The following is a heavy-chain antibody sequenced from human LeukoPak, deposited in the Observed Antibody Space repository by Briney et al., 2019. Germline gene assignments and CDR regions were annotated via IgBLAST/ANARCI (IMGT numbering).Heavy chain of an antibody. V-gene: IGHV1-18*01. CDR3: AIVTYYYDSSGYLDY. D-gene: IGHD3-22*01. CDR2: ISAYNGNT. J-gene: IGHJ4*02. Sequence: GASVKVSCKASDYTFTSYGISWVRQAPGQGLEWMGWISAYNGNTNYAQKLKGRVTMTTDTSTSTAYMELRSLRSDDTAVYYCAIVTYYYDSSGYLDYWGQGTLVTVSS. CDR1: DYTFTSYG.